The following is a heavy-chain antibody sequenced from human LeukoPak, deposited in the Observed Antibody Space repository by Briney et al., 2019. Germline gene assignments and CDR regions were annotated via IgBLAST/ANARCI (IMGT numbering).Heavy chain of an antibody. D-gene: IGHD3-3*01. CDR3: AKHYDYWSGYIRGFDS. CDR1: GFTFITSS. V-gene: IGHV3-30*18. CDR2: TSYDGRSE. Sequence: GGSLRLSCVASGFTFITSSMHWVRQAPGKGLEWVAVTSYDGRSENYAASVKGRFSISRDNSNNTVYLQMSSLRPQDTAVYYCAKHYDYWSGYIRGFDSWGQGTLVTVSS. J-gene: IGHJ5*01.